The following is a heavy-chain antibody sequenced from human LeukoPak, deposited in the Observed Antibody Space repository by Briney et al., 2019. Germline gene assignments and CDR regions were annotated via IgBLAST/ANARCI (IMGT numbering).Heavy chain of an antibody. V-gene: IGHV1-69*01. D-gene: IGHD2-15*01. J-gene: IGHJ5*02. CDR3: ARDLGCSGGSCYSPSFWFDP. Sequence: SVKVSCKASGGTFSSYAISSVRQAPGQGLEWMGGIIPIFGTANYAQKFQGRVTITADESTSTAYMELSSLRSEDTAVYYCARDLGCSGGSCYSPSFWFDPWGQGTLVTVSS. CDR1: GGTFSSYA. CDR2: IIPIFGTA.